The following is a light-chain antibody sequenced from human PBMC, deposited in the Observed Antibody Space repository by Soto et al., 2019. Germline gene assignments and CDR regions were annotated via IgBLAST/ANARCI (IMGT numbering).Light chain of an antibody. V-gene: IGLV2-11*01. Sequence: QSVLTQPRSVSGSPGQSVTISCIGTSNDVGDYNYVSWYQQHPGKAPRLIIYDVDRRPSGVPDRFSGSKSGSTASLTISGLQTEDEADYFCCSYAGSYTFWVFGGGTKLTVL. CDR3: CSYAGSYTFWV. CDR1: SNDVGDYNY. J-gene: IGLJ3*02. CDR2: DVD.